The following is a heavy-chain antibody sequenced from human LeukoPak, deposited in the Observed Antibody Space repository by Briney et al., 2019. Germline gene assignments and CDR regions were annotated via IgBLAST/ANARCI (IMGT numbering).Heavy chain of an antibody. Sequence: SETLSLTYTVSGGSINNYYWSWIRRPPGKGLEWIGYIYYTGSTNYNPSLESRVTISLDTSKNQFSLKLSSVTAADTAVYYCVRGWYYYFDYWGQGTLVTVSS. J-gene: IGHJ4*02. CDR2: IYYTGST. CDR1: GGSINNYY. CDR3: VRGWYYYFDY. V-gene: IGHV4-59*01. D-gene: IGHD2-15*01.